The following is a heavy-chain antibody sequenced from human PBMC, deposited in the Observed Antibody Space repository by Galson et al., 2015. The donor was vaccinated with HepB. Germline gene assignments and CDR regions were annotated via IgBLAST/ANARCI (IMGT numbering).Heavy chain of an antibody. V-gene: IGHV7-4-1*02. J-gene: IGHJ6*02. Sequence: SVKVSCKASGYTFTGYTMNWVRQAPGQGLEWMGWMNTNTGNPTYAQGFTGRFIFSMDTSVSTAYLQMSSLKAEDTAVYYCARDLGRMVRGDKDVWGQGTTVTVSS. CDR1: GYTFTGYT. CDR2: MNTNTGNP. CDR3: ARDLGRMVRGDKDV. D-gene: IGHD4-17*01.